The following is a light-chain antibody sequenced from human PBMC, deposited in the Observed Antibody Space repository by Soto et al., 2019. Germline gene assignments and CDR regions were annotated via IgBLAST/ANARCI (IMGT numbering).Light chain of an antibody. CDR2: DAS. CDR3: QQYGSSPPLS. CDR1: QSVSSSY. Sequence: EVVLTQSPGTLSLSPGERATLSCRASQSVSSSYLAWYQQKPGLAPRLLIYDASSRATGIPDRFSGSGSGTDFTLTISRLEPEDFAVYYCQQYGSSPPLSFGGGTKVDIK. J-gene: IGKJ4*01. V-gene: IGKV3D-20*01.